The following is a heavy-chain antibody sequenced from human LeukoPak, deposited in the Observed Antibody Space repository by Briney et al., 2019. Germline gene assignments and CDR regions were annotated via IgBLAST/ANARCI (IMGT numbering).Heavy chain of an antibody. CDR2: IDPSDSYT. J-gene: IGHJ6*04. CDR3: ARHVRTGYSSGWSPYGMDV. D-gene: IGHD6-19*01. CDR1: GYSFTSYW. V-gene: IGHV5-10-1*01. Sequence: GESLKISCKGSGYSFTSYWISWVRQMPGKGLEWMGRIDPSDSYTNYSPSFQGHVTISADKSISTAYLQWSSLKASDTAMYYCARHVRTGYSSGWSPYGMDVWGKGTTVTVSS.